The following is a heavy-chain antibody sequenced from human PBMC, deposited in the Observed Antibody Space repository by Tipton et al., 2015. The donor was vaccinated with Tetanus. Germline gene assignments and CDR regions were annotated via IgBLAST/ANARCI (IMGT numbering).Heavy chain of an antibody. J-gene: IGHJ6*02. CDR2: IIPHFGTV. CDR1: GGTFGSHA. D-gene: IGHD1-1*01. V-gene: IGHV1-69*06. Sequence: QLVQSGAEVKKPGSSVKVSCEASGGTFGSHAVNWVRQAPGQGLEWMGGIIPHFGTVEYSQKFEGRVTITADKSSSPAYMELTSLRSEDPAVYYWARGHRHDPKTFYAMDRWGPGTTVTVSS. CDR3: ARGHRHDPKTFYAMDR.